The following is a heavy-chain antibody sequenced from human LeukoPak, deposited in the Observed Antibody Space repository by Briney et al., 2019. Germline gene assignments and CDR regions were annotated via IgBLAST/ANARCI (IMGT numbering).Heavy chain of an antibody. J-gene: IGHJ6*03. D-gene: IGHD3-9*01. CDR3: AKDFTYYDILTGYSADYYYYYMDV. CDR2: ISSTGGST. V-gene: IGHV3-64*01. CDR1: GFTFSNYA. Sequence: PGGSLRLSCAASGFTFSNYALHWVRQAPGKGLEYVSVISSTGGSTYYATSVKGRFTISRDNSKNTLYLQMNSLRPEDTAVYYCAKDFTYYDILTGYSADYYYYYMDVWGKGTTVTISS.